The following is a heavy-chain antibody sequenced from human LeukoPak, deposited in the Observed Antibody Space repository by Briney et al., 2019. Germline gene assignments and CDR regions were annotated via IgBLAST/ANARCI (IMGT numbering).Heavy chain of an antibody. J-gene: IGHJ4*02. Sequence: SETLSLTCTVSGGSISSYYWSWIRQPPGKGLEWIGYVSYSGSTKYNPSLKSRVTISVDTSTNQFSLKLSSVTAADTAVYYCARNVGGLRGFEYWGQGTLVTVSS. V-gene: IGHV4-59*01. CDR1: GGSISSYY. CDR3: ARNVGGLRGFEY. D-gene: IGHD3-10*01. CDR2: VSYSGST.